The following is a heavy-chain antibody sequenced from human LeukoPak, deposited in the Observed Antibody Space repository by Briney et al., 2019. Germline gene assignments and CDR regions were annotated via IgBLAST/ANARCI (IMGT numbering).Heavy chain of an antibody. Sequence: GGSLRLSCAASGFTFSSYAMSWVRQAPGKGLEWVSAISGSGGSTYYADSVKGRFTISRDNSKNTLYLQMNSLRAEDTAVYYCAKDNEDSSGWYNYFDPWGQGTLVTVSS. J-gene: IGHJ5*02. CDR2: ISGSGGST. V-gene: IGHV3-23*01. CDR3: AKDNEDSSGWYNYFDP. CDR1: GFTFSSYA. D-gene: IGHD6-19*01.